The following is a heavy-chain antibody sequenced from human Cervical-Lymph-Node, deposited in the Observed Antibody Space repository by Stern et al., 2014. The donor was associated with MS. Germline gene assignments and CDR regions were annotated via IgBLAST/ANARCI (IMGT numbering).Heavy chain of an antibody. V-gene: IGHV4-59*01. CDR2: KSYVGDT. CDR3: ARLWPWGFSYDGNGDYFNAFDI. D-gene: IGHD3-22*01. Sequence: QVQLQQSGPGLVKPLETLSLTCNFSGGPISNFFWSWIRQPPGKGLEWVGYKSYVGDTHSNPSLESRVSIAVDRSKNQLTLNLTSVTAADTATYFCARLWPWGFSYDGNGDYFNAFDIWGEGTVVIVSP. CDR1: GGPISNFF. J-gene: IGHJ3*02.